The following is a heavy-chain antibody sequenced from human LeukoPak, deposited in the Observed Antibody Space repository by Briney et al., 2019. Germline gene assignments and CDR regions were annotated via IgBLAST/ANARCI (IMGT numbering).Heavy chain of an antibody. Sequence: GGSLRLSCAASGFTFSSYSMNWVRQAPGKGLEWVSSISSSSSYIYYPDSVKGRFTISRDNAKNSLYLQMNSLRAEDTAVYYCARGVGYYDSSGSRDYWGQGTLVTVSS. D-gene: IGHD3-22*01. J-gene: IGHJ4*02. CDR2: ISSSSSYI. V-gene: IGHV3-21*01. CDR3: ARGVGYYDSSGSRDY. CDR1: GFTFSSYS.